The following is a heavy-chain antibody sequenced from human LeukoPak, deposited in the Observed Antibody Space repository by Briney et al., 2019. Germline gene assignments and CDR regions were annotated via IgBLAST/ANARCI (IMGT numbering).Heavy chain of an antibody. CDR1: GGSFSGYY. CDR2: INHSGST. CDR3: ARLVAATSDYYYYGMDV. J-gene: IGHJ6*02. D-gene: IGHD2-15*01. Sequence: PSETLSLTCAVYGGSFSGYYWSWIRQPPGKGLEWIGEINHSGSTNYNPSLKSRVTISVDTSKNQFSLKLSSVTAADTAVYYCARLVAATSDYYYYGMDVWGQGTTVTVSS. V-gene: IGHV4-34*01.